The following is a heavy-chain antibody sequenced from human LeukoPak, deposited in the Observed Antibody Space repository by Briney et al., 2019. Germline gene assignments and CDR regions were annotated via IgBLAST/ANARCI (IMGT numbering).Heavy chain of an antibody. CDR1: GFQFSTYG. CDR3: AKGGGSIGRSYYFVY. D-gene: IGHD2-15*01. CDR2: ISNDGSNK. V-gene: IGHV3-30*18. J-gene: IGHJ4*02. Sequence: GGSLRLSCAASGFQFSTYGMHWVREAPGKGLEWVAAISNDGSNKFYTDSVKGRFTISRDNPKSTMNLQMNSLRAEDTAVYYCAKGGGSIGRSYYFVYWGQGILVTVSS.